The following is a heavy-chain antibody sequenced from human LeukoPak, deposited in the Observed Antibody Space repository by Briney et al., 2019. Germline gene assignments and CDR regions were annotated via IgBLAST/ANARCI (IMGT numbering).Heavy chain of an antibody. V-gene: IGHV3-33*01. Sequence: GGSLRLSCAASGFTFSSYGMHWVRQAPGKGLEWVAVIWYDGSNKYHADSVKGRFTISRDNSKNTLYLQMNSLRAEDTAVYYCASGYSSSWYSGYYGMDVWGQGTTVTVSS. CDR1: GFTFSSYG. CDR3: ASGYSSSWYSGYYGMDV. D-gene: IGHD6-13*01. J-gene: IGHJ6*02. CDR2: IWYDGSNK.